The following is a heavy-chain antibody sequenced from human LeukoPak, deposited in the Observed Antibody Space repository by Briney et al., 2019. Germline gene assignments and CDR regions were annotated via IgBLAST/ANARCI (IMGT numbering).Heavy chain of an antibody. D-gene: IGHD4-23*01. CDR2: IYHSGST. V-gene: IGHV4-38-2*01. CDR3: ARHGSLYGSNYFDY. J-gene: IGHJ4*02. CDR1: GYSISSGYY. Sequence: SETLSLTCAVSGYSISSGYYWGWIRQPPGKGLEWIGSIYHSGSTHYNPSLKSRVTISVDTSKNQFSLKLSSVTAADTAVYYCARHGSLYGSNYFDYWGQGTLVTVSS.